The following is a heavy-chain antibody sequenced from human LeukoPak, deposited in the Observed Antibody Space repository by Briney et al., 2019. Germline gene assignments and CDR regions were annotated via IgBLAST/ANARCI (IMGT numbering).Heavy chain of an antibody. V-gene: IGHV4-39*01. CDR1: GGSISSSSYY. D-gene: IGHD3-22*01. CDR2: IYYSGST. J-gene: IGHJ3*02. Sequence: PSETLSLTCTVSGGSISSSSYYWGWIRQPPGKGLEWIGSIYYSGSTYYNPSLKSRVTISVDTSKNQFSLKLSSVTAADTAVYYCARISSEYAFDIWGQGTMVTVSS. CDR3: ARISSEYAFDI.